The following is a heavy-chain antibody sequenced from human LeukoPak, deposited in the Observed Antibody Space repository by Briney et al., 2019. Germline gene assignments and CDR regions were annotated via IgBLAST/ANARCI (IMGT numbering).Heavy chain of an antibody. D-gene: IGHD2-2*01. J-gene: IGHJ5*01. CDR2: IFPSGGEI. Sequence: GGSLRLSCAASGFTFSTFAMIWVRQPPGKGLEWVSSIFPSGGEIHYADSVKGRFTISRDNTKNTLYLQMNSLRAEDTAVYYCAKDRHAPGRYCSSTSCFPFDSWGQGTLVTVSS. CDR3: AKDRHAPGRYCSSTSCFPFDS. V-gene: IGHV3-23*01. CDR1: GFTFSTFA.